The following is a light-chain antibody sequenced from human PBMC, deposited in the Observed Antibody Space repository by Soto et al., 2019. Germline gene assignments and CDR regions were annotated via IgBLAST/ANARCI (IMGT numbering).Light chain of an antibody. V-gene: IGLV2-8*01. CDR3: RSYAFNNIYYV. CDR2: EVT. J-gene: IGLJ1*01. CDR1: SSDVGGYNF. Sequence: QSVLTQPPAASGSPGQSVTISCTGTSSDVGGYNFVSWYHQHPGKAPKLIIFEVTKRPSGVPDRFSGSKSGNTASLTVSGLQAEDEDDYHCRSYAFNNIYYVFGTGTKLTVL.